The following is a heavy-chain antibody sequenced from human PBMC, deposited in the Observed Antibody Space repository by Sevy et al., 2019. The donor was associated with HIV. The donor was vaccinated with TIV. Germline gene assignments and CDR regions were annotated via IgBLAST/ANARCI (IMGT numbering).Heavy chain of an antibody. Sequence: GGSLRLSCAASGFIFSSNAMNWVRQAPGKGLEWVCFISGSGDSTSYADSVKGRFTISRDNSKNTLYLQMNSLRVQDTALYYCANSSRRGPFASWGQGALVTVSS. CDR3: ANSSRRGPFAS. CDR2: ISGSGDST. CDR1: GFIFSSNA. D-gene: IGHD2-2*01. J-gene: IGHJ5*01. V-gene: IGHV3-23*01.